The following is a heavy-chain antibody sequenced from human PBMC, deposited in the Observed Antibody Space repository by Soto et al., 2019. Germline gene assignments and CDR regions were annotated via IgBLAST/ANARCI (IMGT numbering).Heavy chain of an antibody. V-gene: IGHV3-21*01. CDR2: ISRSAGNT. CDR1: RFTFSSYA. CDR3: ARDQVPGLDAFDI. J-gene: IGHJ3*02. Sequence: GGSLRLSCAASRFTFSSYAMCWVRQAPGKGLEWVSSISRSAGNTYYADSVKGRFTISRDNAKNSMYLQMNSLRAEDTAVYYCARDQVPGLDAFDIWGQGTMVTVSS.